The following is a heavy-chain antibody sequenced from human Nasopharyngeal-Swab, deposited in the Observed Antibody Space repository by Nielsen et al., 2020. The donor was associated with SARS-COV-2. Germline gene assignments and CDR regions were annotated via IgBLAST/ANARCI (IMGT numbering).Heavy chain of an antibody. D-gene: IGHD1-26*01. CDR1: GGTFSSYA. CDR2: IIPIFGTA. CDR3: ARDPRSFNSGNNTSRWWFDP. Sequence: SVKVSCKASGGTFSSYAISWVRQAPGQGLEWMGGIIPIFGTANYAQKFQGRVTITADESTSIAYMELSSLRSEDTAVYYCARDPRSFNSGNNTSRWWFDPWGQGTLVTVSS. J-gene: IGHJ5*02. V-gene: IGHV1-69*13.